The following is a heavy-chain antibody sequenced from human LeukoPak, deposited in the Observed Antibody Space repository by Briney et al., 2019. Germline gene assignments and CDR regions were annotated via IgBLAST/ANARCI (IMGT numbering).Heavy chain of an antibody. D-gene: IGHD5-24*01. Sequence: GGSLRLSCAASGFTFSSYWMSWVRQAPGKGLEWVANIKQDGSEKYYVDSVKGRFTISRDNAKNSLYLQMNSLRAEDTAVYYCARDFSVERWLQLGLWAFDIWGQGTMVTVSS. V-gene: IGHV3-7*01. CDR3: ARDFSVERWLQLGLWAFDI. CDR2: IKQDGSEK. J-gene: IGHJ3*02. CDR1: GFTFSSYW.